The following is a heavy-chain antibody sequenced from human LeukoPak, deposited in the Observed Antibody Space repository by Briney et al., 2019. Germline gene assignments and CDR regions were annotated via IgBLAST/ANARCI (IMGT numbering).Heavy chain of an antibody. CDR3: TGDWKPGY. CDR1: VHTHGEFA. D-gene: IGHD1-1*01. CDR2: IRSKAYGGTT. J-gene: IGHJ4*02. V-gene: IGHV3-49*04. Sequence: QSGLTVRLLHTSCVHTHGEFALTGASEAPGKGWVGGVFIRSKAYGGTTAYGASVKGKFTISRDDSKSIAYLQMNSLKTEDTAVYDRTGDWKPGYWGRGTLVTVSS.